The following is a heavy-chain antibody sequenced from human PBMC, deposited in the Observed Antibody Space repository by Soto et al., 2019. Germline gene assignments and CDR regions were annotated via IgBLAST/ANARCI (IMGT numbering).Heavy chain of an antibody. Sequence: QVQLQESGPGLVKPSETLSLTCTVSGGSISSYYWSWIRQPPGKGLEWIGYIYYSGSTNYNPSLKSRVTITVDTSKNQFSLKLSSVTAADTAVYYCARYQQLATRFDPWGQGTLVTVSS. V-gene: IGHV4-59*01. CDR2: IYYSGST. D-gene: IGHD6-6*01. CDR3: ARYQQLATRFDP. CDR1: GGSISSYY. J-gene: IGHJ5*02.